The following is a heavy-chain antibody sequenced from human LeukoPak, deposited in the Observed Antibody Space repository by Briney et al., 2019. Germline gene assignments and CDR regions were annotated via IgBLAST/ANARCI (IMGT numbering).Heavy chain of an antibody. J-gene: IGHJ5*02. D-gene: IGHD2-15*01. V-gene: IGHV3-30-3*01. Sequence: GGSLRLSCAASGFTFSSYEMNWVRQAPGKGLEWVAVISYDGSNKYYADSVKGRFTISRDNSKNTLYLQMNSLRAEDTAVYYCARDWCSGGSCFSWNWFDPWGQGTLVTVSS. CDR1: GFTFSSYE. CDR2: ISYDGSNK. CDR3: ARDWCSGGSCFSWNWFDP.